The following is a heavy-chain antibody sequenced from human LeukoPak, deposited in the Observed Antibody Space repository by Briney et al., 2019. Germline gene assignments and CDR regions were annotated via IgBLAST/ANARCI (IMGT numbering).Heavy chain of an antibody. Sequence: GGSLRLSCAASGFMFSSNWMSWVRLAPGKGLEWVANIKEDGTETYYVDSVKGRFTISRDNAKNSLYLQMNSLGVEDTAVYYCAKEGRSLQTYWGQGTLVTVSS. J-gene: IGHJ4*02. CDR1: GFMFSSNW. D-gene: IGHD5-24*01. V-gene: IGHV3-7*03. CDR2: IKEDGTET. CDR3: AKEGRSLQTY.